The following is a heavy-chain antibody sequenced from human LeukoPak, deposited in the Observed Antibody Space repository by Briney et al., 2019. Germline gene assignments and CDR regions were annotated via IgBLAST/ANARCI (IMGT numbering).Heavy chain of an antibody. CDR2: INHSGST. D-gene: IGHD3-10*01. J-gene: IGHJ4*02. CDR1: GGSFSGYY. V-gene: IGHV4-34*01. CDR3: ARDRLWFGELSDLDY. Sequence: SETLSLTCAVYGGSFSGYYWSWIRQPPGKGLEWIGEINHSGSTNYNPSLKSRVTISVDTSKNQFSLKLSSVTAADTAVYYCARDRLWFGELSDLDYWGQGTLVTVSS.